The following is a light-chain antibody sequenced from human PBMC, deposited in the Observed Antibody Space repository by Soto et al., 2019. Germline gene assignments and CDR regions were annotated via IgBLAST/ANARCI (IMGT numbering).Light chain of an antibody. CDR3: SSFAGSNNLV. V-gene: IGLV2-8*01. Sequence: QSVLTQPPSASGSPGQSVTISCTGTSSDVGGYNYVSWSQQHPGKAPKLMIYEVSKRPSGVPERVSGSKSDITASLTVSVVQSEDEADYYCSSFAGSNNLVFGGGTEVTVL. CDR2: EVS. CDR1: SSDVGGYNY. J-gene: IGLJ2*01.